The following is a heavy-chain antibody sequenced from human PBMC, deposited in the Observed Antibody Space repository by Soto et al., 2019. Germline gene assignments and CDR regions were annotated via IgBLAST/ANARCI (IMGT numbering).Heavy chain of an antibody. D-gene: IGHD3-16*02. Sequence: EASVKVSCKASGYTFTSYDINWVRQATGQGLEWMGWMNPNSGNTGYAQKFQGRVTMTRNTSISTAYMELSSLRSEDTAVYYCARVLITFGGVIVSAFDIWGQGTMVTVSS. V-gene: IGHV1-8*01. CDR1: GYTFTSYD. CDR3: ARVLITFGGVIVSAFDI. J-gene: IGHJ3*02. CDR2: MNPNSGNT.